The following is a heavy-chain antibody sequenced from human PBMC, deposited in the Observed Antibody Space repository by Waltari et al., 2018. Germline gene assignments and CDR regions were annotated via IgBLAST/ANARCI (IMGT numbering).Heavy chain of an antibody. J-gene: IGHJ3*02. CDR2: INKDGNWR. Sequence: EVQLVESGGGLVQPGGSLRLSCAASGFTFSSSWMHWVRQAPGKGLVWVSRINKDGNWRSYADSVEGRFTISRDDARNTLYLQMNSLRVEDTALYYCATWTGGSLGAFDNWGQGTMVTVSS. CDR1: GFTFSSSW. D-gene: IGHD7-27*01. CDR3: ATWTGGSLGAFDN. V-gene: IGHV3-74*01.